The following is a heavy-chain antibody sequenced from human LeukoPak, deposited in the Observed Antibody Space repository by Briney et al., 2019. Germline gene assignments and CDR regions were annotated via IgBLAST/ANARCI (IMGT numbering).Heavy chain of an antibody. V-gene: IGHV3-23*01. D-gene: IGHD3-22*01. J-gene: IGHJ4*02. Sequence: GGSLRLSCAASGFTFSNYAMSWVRQAPRKGLEWVSAISGSGGRTYYADSVKGRFTISRDNSKNTLYLQMNSLRAEDTAVYYCAKEIPYDSSGSVYFDYWGQGTLVTVSS. CDR1: GFTFSNYA. CDR2: ISGSGGRT. CDR3: AKEIPYDSSGSVYFDY.